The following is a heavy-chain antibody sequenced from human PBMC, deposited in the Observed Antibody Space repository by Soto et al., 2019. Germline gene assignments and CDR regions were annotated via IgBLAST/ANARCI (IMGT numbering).Heavy chain of an antibody. V-gene: IGHV3-53*01. CDR2: IYSGGST. J-gene: IGHJ4*02. Sequence: GGSLRLSCAASGFTVSSNYMSWVRQAPGKGLEWVSVIYSGGSTYYADSVKGRFTISRDNSKNTLYLQMNSLRAEDTAVYCCARVVGSSSSYFDYWGQGTLVTVSS. CDR1: GFTVSSNY. CDR3: ARVVGSSSSYFDY. D-gene: IGHD6-6*01.